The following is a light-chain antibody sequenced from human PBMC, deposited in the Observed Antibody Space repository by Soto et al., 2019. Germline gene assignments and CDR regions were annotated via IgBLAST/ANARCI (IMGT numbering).Light chain of an antibody. CDR1: QSVSSNY. J-gene: IGKJ1*01. V-gene: IGKV3-20*01. CDR3: QQYGNSPPWT. Sequence: EIVLTQSPGTLSLSPGERATLSCRASQSVSSNYLAWYQQKPGQAPRLLIYGASSRATGITDRFSGSGSGTDFTLTISRLETEDVAVDYYQQYGNSPPWTFGQGTKVDIK. CDR2: GAS.